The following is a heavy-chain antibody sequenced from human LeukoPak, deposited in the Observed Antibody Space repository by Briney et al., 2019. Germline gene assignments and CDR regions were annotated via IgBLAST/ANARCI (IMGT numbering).Heavy chain of an antibody. CDR3: AKKVGSLGWYFDI. D-gene: IGHD1-26*01. Sequence: PGGSLRLSCAASGFTFSSHDMNWFRQAPGKGLEWISHISDSGSIYYADSVKGRFTISRDNARNSLYMHMNSLRSDDTAVYYCAKKVGSLGWYFDIWGRGTLVTVSS. CDR2: ISDSGSI. J-gene: IGHJ2*01. V-gene: IGHV3-48*03. CDR1: GFTFSSHD.